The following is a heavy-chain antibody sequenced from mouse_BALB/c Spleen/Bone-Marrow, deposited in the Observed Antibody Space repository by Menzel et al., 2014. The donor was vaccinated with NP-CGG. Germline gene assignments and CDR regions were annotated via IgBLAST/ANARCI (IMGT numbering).Heavy chain of an antibody. V-gene: IGHV3-2*02. J-gene: IGHJ2*01. CDR1: GYSITSDYG. D-gene: IGHD4-1*01. Sequence: DVKLVESGPGLVKPSQSLSLTCTVTGYSITSDYGWNWIRQFPGNKLEWMGYISYSGSTSYNPSLKSRISITRDTSKNQFFLQLNSVTTEDTATYYCAKTGTRYYFDYWGQGTTLTVSS. CDR2: ISYSGST. CDR3: AKTGTRYYFDY.